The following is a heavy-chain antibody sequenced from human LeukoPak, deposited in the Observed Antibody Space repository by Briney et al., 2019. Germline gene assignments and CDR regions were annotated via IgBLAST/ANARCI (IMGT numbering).Heavy chain of an antibody. CDR3: ARDPGSGYEEHFDY. CDR1: GFTFSSYG. J-gene: IGHJ4*02. D-gene: IGHD5-12*01. V-gene: IGHV3-30*02. CDR2: IRYDGSYK. Sequence: GGSLRLSCAASGFTFSSYGMHWVRQAPGKGLEWVAFIRYDGSYKYYADSVKGRFTFSRDNSKNTLYLQMNSLRAEDTAVYYCARDPGSGYEEHFDYWGQGTLVTVSS.